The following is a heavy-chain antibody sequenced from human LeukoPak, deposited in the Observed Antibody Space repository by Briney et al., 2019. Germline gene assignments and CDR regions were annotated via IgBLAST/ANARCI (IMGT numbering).Heavy chain of an antibody. J-gene: IGHJ6*03. CDR2: INPSGGST. D-gene: IGHD3-10*01. CDR3: ARAGSGPCYYMDV. V-gene: IGHV1-46*01. Sequence: ASVKVSCKASGYTFTSFYMHWVRQAPGQGLEWMGLINPSGGSTTYAQKFQGRVTMTRDMSTSTAYMELRSLRSDDTAVYYCARAGSGPCYYMDVWGKGTTVTVSS. CDR1: GYTFTSFY.